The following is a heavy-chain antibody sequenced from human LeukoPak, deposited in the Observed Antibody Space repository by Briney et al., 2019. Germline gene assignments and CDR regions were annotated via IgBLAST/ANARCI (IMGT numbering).Heavy chain of an antibody. CDR3: ARIKMATIAQHYYYYMDV. V-gene: IGHV5-51*01. CDR1: GYSFTSYW. J-gene: IGHJ6*03. CDR2: IYPGDSDT. D-gene: IGHD5-24*01. Sequence: GESLKISCKGSGYSFTSYWIGWVRQMPGKGLEWMGIIYPGDSDTRYSPSFQGQVTISADKSISTAYLQWSSLKASDTAMYYCARIKMATIAQHYYYYMDVWGKGTAVTISS.